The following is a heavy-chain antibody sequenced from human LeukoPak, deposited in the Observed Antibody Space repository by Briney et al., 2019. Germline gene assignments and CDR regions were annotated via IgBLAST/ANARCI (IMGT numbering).Heavy chain of an antibody. D-gene: IGHD2-15*01. CDR1: GYTFTNYG. J-gene: IGHJ5*02. V-gene: IGHV1-18*01. CDR3: ARGGANCSGGRCPLSWFDP. CDR2: ISAYNGNT. Sequence: ASVKLSCKASGYTFTNYGITWVRQAPGQGLEWMGWISAYNGNTNYAQKLQGRVTMTIDKTTSTAYMELRSLRSDDTAVYYCARGGANCSGGRCPLSWFDPWGQGTPVTVSS.